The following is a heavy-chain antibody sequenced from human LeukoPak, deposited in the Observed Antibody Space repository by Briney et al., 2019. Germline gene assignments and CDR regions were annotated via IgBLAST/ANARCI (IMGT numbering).Heavy chain of an antibody. CDR3: ARAPHKVPHWYFDL. J-gene: IGHJ2*01. CDR1: GGSISSYY. Sequence: SETLSLTCTVSGGSISSYYWSWIRQPPGKGLEWIGYIYYSGSTNYNPSLKSRVTISVDTSKNQFSLKLSSVTAADTAVYYCARAPHKVPHWYFDLWGRGTLVTVSS. V-gene: IGHV4-59*01. CDR2: IYYSGST.